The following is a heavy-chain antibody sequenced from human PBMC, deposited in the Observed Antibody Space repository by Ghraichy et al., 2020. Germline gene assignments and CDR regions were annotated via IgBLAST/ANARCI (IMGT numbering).Heavy chain of an antibody. CDR3: SRGGMLSGWYPYYCDY. D-gene: IGHD6-19*01. V-gene: IGHV3-48*02. CDR2: ISGRSSPI. J-gene: IGHJ4*02. Sequence: GSLRLSCAASGFTFSSYSVNWVRQASGKGLEWVSYISGRSSPIYYADSVKGRFTIFRDNAKNSLYLQMRSLRDEDTAVYYCSRGGMLSGWYPYYCDYWGQGTLVTVSS. CDR1: GFTFSSYS.